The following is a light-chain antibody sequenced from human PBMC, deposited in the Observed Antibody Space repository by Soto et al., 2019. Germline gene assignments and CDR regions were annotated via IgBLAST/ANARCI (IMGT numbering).Light chain of an antibody. CDR1: QSIGFY. J-gene: IGKJ3*01. Sequence: DIQMTQSPSSLSASVGDRVTITCRASQSIGFYLNWYQQKPGKAPKLLIYDTSSLQSGVPSRFRGSASGTDFTLTISSLQPEDFATYYCQQRSTFGPGTKVDIK. V-gene: IGKV1-39*01. CDR3: QQRST. CDR2: DTS.